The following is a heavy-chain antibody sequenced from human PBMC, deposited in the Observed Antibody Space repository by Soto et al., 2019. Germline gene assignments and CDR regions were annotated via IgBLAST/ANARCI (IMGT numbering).Heavy chain of an antibody. D-gene: IGHD6-13*01. CDR3: ARIWEMATVAACDY. V-gene: IGHV5-51*01. J-gene: IGHJ4*02. CDR2: IYPGDSDT. CDR1: GYTFTNYW. Sequence: PGESLKISCKGSGYTFTNYWIAWVRQMPGKGLEWMGIIYPGDSDTRYSPSFQGQITISVDKSISTAYLRWSSLKASDTAMYYCARIWEMATVAACDYWGQGTLVTVSS.